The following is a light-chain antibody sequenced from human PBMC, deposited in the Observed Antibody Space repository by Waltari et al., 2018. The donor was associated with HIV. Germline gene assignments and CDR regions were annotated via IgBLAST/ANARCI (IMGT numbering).Light chain of an antibody. CDR2: RNP. V-gene: IGLV1-44*01. CDR1: SSTIGTNT. Sequence: QSVLTQPPSASGTRGQGVTIPCFGSSSTIGTNTVNWYQHLPGAAPKLIIFRNPQRPSGVPDRFSGSQSGTSAFLTITGLLPGDEATYYCAAWDNSLHVVFGGGTQLTVL. J-gene: IGLJ2*01. CDR3: AAWDNSLHVV.